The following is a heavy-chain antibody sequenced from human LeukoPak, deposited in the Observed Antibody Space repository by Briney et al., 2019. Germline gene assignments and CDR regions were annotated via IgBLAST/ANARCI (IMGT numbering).Heavy chain of an antibody. CDR3: ARRDQDGPFDY. CDR1: GYTFANYY. J-gene: IGHJ4*02. V-gene: IGHV1-46*01. Sequence: GASVKISCKTSGYTFANYYIHWVRQAPGQGFEWMGIFNPGGGGTTYAQKFQDRVTMTRDTSTSSVEMELRSLKSEDTAVYYCARRDQDGPFDYWGQGTLVTVSS. CDR2: FNPGGGGT.